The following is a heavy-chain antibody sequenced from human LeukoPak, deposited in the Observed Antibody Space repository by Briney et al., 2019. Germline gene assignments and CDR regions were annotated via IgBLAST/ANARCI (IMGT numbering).Heavy chain of an antibody. D-gene: IGHD6-13*01. V-gene: IGHV1-46*01. CDR2: ITTSGGRT. J-gene: IGHJ4*02. CDR1: GGSFSTSG. CDR3: ARVRTIAAVGPDFDY. Sequence: ASVKVSCKASGGSFSTSGFSWVRQAPGQGLEWMGIITTSGGRTSYAQNFQGRVTMTRDTSTSTVYMELTSLGSEDTAVYYCARVRTIAAVGPDFDYWGQGTLVTVSS.